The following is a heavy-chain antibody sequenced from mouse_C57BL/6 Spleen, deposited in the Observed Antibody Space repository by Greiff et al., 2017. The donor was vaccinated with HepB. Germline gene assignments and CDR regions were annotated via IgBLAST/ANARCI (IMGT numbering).Heavy chain of an antibody. CDR3: ARERGNYYGSSHYYAMDY. V-gene: IGHV1-50*01. CDR1: GYTFTSYW. D-gene: IGHD1-1*01. Sequence: QVQPQQPGAELVKPGASVKLSCKASGYTFTSYWMQWVKQRPGQGLEWIGEIDPSDSYTNYNQKFKGKATLTVDTSSSTAYMQLSSLTSEDSAVYYCARERGNYYGSSHYYAMDYWGQGTSVTVSS. CDR2: IDPSDSYT. J-gene: IGHJ4*01.